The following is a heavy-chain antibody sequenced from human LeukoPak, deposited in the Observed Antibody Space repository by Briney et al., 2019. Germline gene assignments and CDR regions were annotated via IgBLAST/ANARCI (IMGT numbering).Heavy chain of an antibody. D-gene: IGHD2-15*01. CDR3: ARNCSGGSCYPFDY. J-gene: IGHJ4*02. CDR2: ISAYNGNT. Sequence: ASVKVSCTASGYTFTIYGISWVRQAPGQGLEWMGWISAYNGNTNYAQKLQGRVTMTTDTSTSTAYMELRSLRSDDTAVYYCARNCSGGSCYPFDYWGQGTLVTVSS. V-gene: IGHV1-18*01. CDR1: GYTFTIYG.